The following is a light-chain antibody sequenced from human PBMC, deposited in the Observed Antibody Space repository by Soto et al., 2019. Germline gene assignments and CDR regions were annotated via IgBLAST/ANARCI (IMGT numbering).Light chain of an antibody. Sequence: EIVLTQSPGTLSLSPGERATLSCRASQSVSSTFLAWYQQKPGQAPRLLIYGVSKRATGIPDRFSGSGAGTDFTITISRLEPEDFAVYFCGQFVSAPPRTFGQGTKVEIK. CDR1: QSVSSTF. V-gene: IGKV3-20*01. J-gene: IGKJ1*01. CDR3: GQFVSAPPRT. CDR2: GVS.